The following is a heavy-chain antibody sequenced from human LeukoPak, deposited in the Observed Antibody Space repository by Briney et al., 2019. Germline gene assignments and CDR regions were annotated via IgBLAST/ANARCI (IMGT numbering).Heavy chain of an antibody. CDR3: GSDTVLGY. Sequence: GGSLRLSCAASGFTFSSYWMHWVRQAPGKGLVWVSRINGDGSTTFYADSVKGLFTISRDNAKNTVYLQMNSLRVEDTAVYYCGSDTVLGYWGQGTLVTASS. V-gene: IGHV3-74*01. CDR2: INGDGSTT. J-gene: IGHJ4*02. D-gene: IGHD5-18*01. CDR1: GFTFSSYW.